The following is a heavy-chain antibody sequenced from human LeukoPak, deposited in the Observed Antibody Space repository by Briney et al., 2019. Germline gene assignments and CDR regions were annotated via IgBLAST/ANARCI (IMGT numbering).Heavy chain of an antibody. CDR1: GFTFSSYA. D-gene: IGHD3-3*01. CDR2: ISGSGGST. J-gene: IGHJ4*02. Sequence: GGSLRLSCAASGFTFSSYAMSWVRQAPGKGLEWVSAISGSGGSTYYADSVKGRFTISRDNSKNTLYLQMNSLRAEDTAVYYCAKAGLYDFWSGYYNGFFDYWGQGTLVTVSS. V-gene: IGHV3-23*01. CDR3: AKAGLYDFWSGYYNGFFDY.